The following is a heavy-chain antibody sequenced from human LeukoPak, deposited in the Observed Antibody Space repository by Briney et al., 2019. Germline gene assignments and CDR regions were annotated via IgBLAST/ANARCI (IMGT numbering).Heavy chain of an antibody. V-gene: IGHV4-4*07. CDR2: IYTSGST. J-gene: IGHJ5*02. Sequence: SETLSLTCTVSGGSISSYYWSWIRQPAGKGLEWIGRIYTSGSTNYNPSLKSRVTMSVDTSKNQFSLKLSSVTAADTAVYYCARETYYYDSSGYRYWFDPWGQGTLVTVSS. D-gene: IGHD3-22*01. CDR3: ARETYYYDSSGYRYWFDP. CDR1: GGSISSYY.